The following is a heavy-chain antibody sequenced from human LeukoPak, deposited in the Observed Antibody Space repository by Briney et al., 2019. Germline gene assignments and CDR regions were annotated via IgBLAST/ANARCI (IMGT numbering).Heavy chain of an antibody. Sequence: PGGSLRLSCAASGFTFNNYAMRWFRQAPGMGLVWVSYVRGSGGATYYAASVKGRFTISSHNSKNTVYLQMDSLRGEDAAVYYCAKHRGGPYKYYMDVWGNGTTVTVSS. CDR2: VRGSGGAT. J-gene: IGHJ6*03. CDR3: AKHRGGPYKYYMDV. D-gene: IGHD2-15*01. CDR1: GFTFNNYA. V-gene: IGHV3-23*01.